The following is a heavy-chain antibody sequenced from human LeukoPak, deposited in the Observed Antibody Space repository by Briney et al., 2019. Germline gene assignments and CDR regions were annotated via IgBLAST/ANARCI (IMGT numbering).Heavy chain of an antibody. Sequence: ASVKVSCKASGYTFTSYGISWVRQAPGQGLEWMGWISAYNGNTNYAQKLQGRVTMTTDTSTSTAYMELRSLRSDDTAVYYCARGPYYYDSSGRRGYFDYWGQGTLVTVSS. V-gene: IGHV1-18*01. CDR3: ARGPYYYDSSGRRGYFDY. CDR2: ISAYNGNT. J-gene: IGHJ4*02. CDR1: GYTFTSYG. D-gene: IGHD3-22*01.